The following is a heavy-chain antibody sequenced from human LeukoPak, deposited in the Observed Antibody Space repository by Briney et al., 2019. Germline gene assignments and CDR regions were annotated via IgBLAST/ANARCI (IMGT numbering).Heavy chain of an antibody. CDR1: GYTFTSYY. CDR3: ARDELLRLGIAARYFDY. J-gene: IGHJ4*02. D-gene: IGHD6-6*01. CDR2: INPSGGST. V-gene: IGHV1-46*01. Sequence: GASVNVSFKASGYTFTSYYMHWVRQAPGQGLEWMGIINPSGGSTSYAQKFQGRVTMTRDMSTSTVYMELSSLRSEDTAVYYCARDELLRLGIAARYFDYWGQGTLVTVSS.